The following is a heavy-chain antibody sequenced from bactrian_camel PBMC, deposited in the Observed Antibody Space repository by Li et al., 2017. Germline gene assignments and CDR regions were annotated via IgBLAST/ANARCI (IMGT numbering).Heavy chain of an antibody. CDR3: AIDLPLPTVTNMV. D-gene: IGHD3*01. CDR2: IYTSIVST. V-gene: IGHV3S54*01. J-gene: IGHJ4*01. CDR1: ERMFRGCG. Sequence: HVQLVESGGGSVQAGGSLKLSCQASERMFRGCGKAWYRQAPGKEREWVAAIYTSIVSTYYADSVKGRFAISRDNAKNTLYLRLNNLQTEDTAMYYCAIDLPLPTVTNMVRGRGTQVTVS.